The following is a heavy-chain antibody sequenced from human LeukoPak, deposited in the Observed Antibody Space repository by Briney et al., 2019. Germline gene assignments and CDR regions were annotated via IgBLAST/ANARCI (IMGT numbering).Heavy chain of an antibody. CDR2: ISYDGSNK. CDR1: GFTFSSYA. V-gene: IGHV3-30*04. D-gene: IGHD1-26*01. J-gene: IGHJ4*02. CDR3: AREVDHSGSYYRFFDY. Sequence: GRSLRLSCAASGFTFSSYAMHWVRQAPGKGLEWVAVISYDGSNKYYADSVKGRFTISRDNSKNTLYLQMNSLRAEDTAVYYCAREVDHSGSYYRFFDYWGQGTLVTVSS.